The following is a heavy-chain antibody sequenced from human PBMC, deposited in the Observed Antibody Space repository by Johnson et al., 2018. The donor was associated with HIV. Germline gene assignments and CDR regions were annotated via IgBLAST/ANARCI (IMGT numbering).Heavy chain of an antibody. CDR2: ISWNSGSI. Sequence: QLVESGGGLVQPGRSLRLSCAASGFTFDDYAMHWVRQAPGKGLEWVSGISWNSGSIGYADSVKGRFTISRDNAKNSLYLQMNSLRAEDTALYYCAKDRALERRERAFDIWGQGTMVTVSS. CDR1: GFTFDDYA. CDR3: AKDRALERRERAFDI. J-gene: IGHJ3*02. V-gene: IGHV3-9*01. D-gene: IGHD1-1*01.